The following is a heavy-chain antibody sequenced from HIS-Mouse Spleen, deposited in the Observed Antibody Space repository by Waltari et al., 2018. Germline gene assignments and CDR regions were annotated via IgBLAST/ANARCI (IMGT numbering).Heavy chain of an antibody. J-gene: IGHJ4*02. CDR3: AREGCSSTSCYGSGSYYFDY. V-gene: IGHV3-48*02. CDR2: ISSSSSTR. D-gene: IGHD2-2*01. Sequence: SSYSMNWVRQAPGKGLDGVSYISSSSSTRYYAGSVKGRVTIARDNAKNSLYLQMNSLRDEDTAVYYCAREGCSSTSCYGSGSYYFDYWGQGTLVTVSS. CDR1: SSYS.